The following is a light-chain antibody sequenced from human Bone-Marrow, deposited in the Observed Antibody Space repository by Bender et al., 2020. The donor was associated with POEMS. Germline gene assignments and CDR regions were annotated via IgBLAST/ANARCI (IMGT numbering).Light chain of an antibody. CDR1: SSKFGSYP. Sequence: QSVLTQPPSASGTPGQRVTISCSGSSSKFGSYPVNWYQQLPGAAPKLVIFNNSQRPSGVPDRVSVSNSGTSASLAISGLLSDDEADFYCATWDDSLNGWVLGGGTKLTVL. J-gene: IGLJ3*02. CDR3: ATWDDSLNGWV. V-gene: IGLV1-44*01. CDR2: NNS.